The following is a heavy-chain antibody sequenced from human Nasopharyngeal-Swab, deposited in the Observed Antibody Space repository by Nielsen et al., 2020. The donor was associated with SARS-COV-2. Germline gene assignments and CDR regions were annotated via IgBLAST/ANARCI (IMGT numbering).Heavy chain of an antibody. CDR2: IYYSGST. D-gene: IGHD2-15*01. J-gene: IGHJ4*02. V-gene: IGHV4-31*02. CDR3: ARLDPSVVAATKASYYFDY. Sequence: IRQPPGKGLEWIGYIYYSGSTYYNPSLKSRVTISVDTSKNQFSLKLSSVTAADTAVYYCARLDPSVVAATKASYYFDYWGQGTLVTVSS.